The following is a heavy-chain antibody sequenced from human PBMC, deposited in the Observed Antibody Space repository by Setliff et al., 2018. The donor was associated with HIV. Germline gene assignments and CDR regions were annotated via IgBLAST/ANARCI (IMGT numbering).Heavy chain of an antibody. CDR2: IYTSGST. V-gene: IGHV4-4*09. J-gene: IGHJ4*02. D-gene: IGHD2-21*02. Sequence: PSETLSLTCTVSGGSISSYYWSWIRQPPGKGLEWIGYIYTSGSTNYNPSFKSRVTISLDTSKNQFPLKLTSVTAADTAVYYCARLSGDYYYFDYWGQGTLVTVSS. CDR3: ARLSGDYYYFDY. CDR1: GGSISSYY.